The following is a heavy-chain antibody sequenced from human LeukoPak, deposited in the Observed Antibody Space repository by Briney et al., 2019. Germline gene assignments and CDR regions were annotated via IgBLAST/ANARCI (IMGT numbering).Heavy chain of an antibody. CDR3: AKDGKNYFDY. Sequence: GGSLRLSCAASGFIFDHYTMHWVRQAPGKGLEWVSLISWDGGSRYYADSVKGRFTISRDNSKNSLSLQMNSLRAEDTALYYCAKDGKNYFDYWGQGTLVTVSS. CDR1: GFIFDHYT. J-gene: IGHJ4*02. V-gene: IGHV3-43*01. CDR2: ISWDGGSR.